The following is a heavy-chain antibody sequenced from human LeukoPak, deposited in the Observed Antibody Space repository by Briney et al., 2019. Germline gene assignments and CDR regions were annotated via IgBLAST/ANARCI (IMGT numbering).Heavy chain of an antibody. Sequence: SGESLKISCKGSGYSFTSYWIGWVRPMPGKGLEWMGIIYPGDSDTRYSPSFQGQVTISADKSISTAYLQWSSLKASDTAMYYCARGALGLPGFNWFDPWGQGTLVTVSS. CDR2: IYPGDSDT. D-gene: IGHD3-10*01. J-gene: IGHJ5*02. CDR1: GYSFTSYW. V-gene: IGHV5-51*01. CDR3: ARGALGLPGFNWFDP.